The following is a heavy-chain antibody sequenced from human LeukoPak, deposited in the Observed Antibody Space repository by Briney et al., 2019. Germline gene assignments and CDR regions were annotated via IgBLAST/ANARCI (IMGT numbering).Heavy chain of an antibody. CDR2: IKHSGST. Sequence: SETLSLTCAVYGGSFSGYYWSWLRQPPGKGLEWIGEIKHSGSTNYNPSLKSRVTISVDTSKNQFSLKLSSGTAADTAVYYCASGQGQLVYGDWGQGTLVTVSS. J-gene: IGHJ4*02. D-gene: IGHD6-13*01. CDR3: ASGQGQLVYGD. CDR1: GGSFSGYY. V-gene: IGHV4-34*01.